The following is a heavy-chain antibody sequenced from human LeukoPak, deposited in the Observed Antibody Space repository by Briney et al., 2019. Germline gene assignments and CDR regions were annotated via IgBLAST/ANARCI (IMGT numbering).Heavy chain of an antibody. CDR1: GGTFSSYA. CDR2: IIPIFGTA. V-gene: IGHV1-69*06. Sequence: GASVKVSCKASGGTFSSYAISWVRQAPGQGLEWMGGIIPIFGTANYAQKFQGRVTITADKSTSTAYMELSSLRSEDTAVYYCAIAVAEQPYYMDVWGKGTTATVSS. J-gene: IGHJ6*03. D-gene: IGHD6-19*01. CDR3: AIAVAEQPYYMDV.